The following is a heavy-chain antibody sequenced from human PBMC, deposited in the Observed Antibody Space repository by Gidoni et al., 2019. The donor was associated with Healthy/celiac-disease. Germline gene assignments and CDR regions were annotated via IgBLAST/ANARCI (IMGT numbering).Heavy chain of an antibody. D-gene: IGHD6-6*01. CDR3: ARGGIWQLARNWFDP. J-gene: IGHJ5*02. CDR2: IIPIFGTA. CDR1: GGTFSRYS. V-gene: IGHV1-69*06. Sequence: QVQPVQSGAEVKKPGSSVKVSCKASGGTFSRYSIRRVRQAPGQGLEWMGGIIPIFGTANYAQKFKGRVTITADKSTSTAYMELSSLRSEDTAVYYCARGGIWQLARNWFDPWGQGTLVTVSS.